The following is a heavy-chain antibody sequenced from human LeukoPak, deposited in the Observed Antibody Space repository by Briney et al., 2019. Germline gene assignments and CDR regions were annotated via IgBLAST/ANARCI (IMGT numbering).Heavy chain of an antibody. CDR1: GGSISSTSYY. CDR2: IYYSGSN. CDR3: AKAGVRYFDSSGLYAFDF. D-gene: IGHD3-22*01. V-gene: IGHV4-39*01. Sequence: SETLSLTCAVSGGSISSTSYYWAWIRQPPGKGLEWNGTIYYSGSNYHNPSLKSRVTMSVDTSRNQFSLKLSSVDAADTAGYYGAKAGVRYFDSSGLYAFDFWGQGTTVTVSS. J-gene: IGHJ3*01.